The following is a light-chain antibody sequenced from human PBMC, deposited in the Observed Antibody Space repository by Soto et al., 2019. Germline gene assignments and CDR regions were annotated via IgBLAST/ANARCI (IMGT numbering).Light chain of an antibody. CDR3: CSYTSSATLV. Sequence: HSVLTQPASVSGSPGQSITISCTGTGSDVGTSNSVSWYQQHAGKAPKLMIYEVSNRPSGVSNRFSGSKSVYTASLTISGLQAEDEADYYCCSYTSSATLVFGGGTKLTVL. V-gene: IGLV2-14*01. CDR2: EVS. J-gene: IGLJ2*01. CDR1: GSDVGTSNS.